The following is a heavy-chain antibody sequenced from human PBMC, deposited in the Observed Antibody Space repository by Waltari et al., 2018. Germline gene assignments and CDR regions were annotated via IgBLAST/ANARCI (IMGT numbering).Heavy chain of an antibody. CDR2: INSGGTT. CDR1: GFSISDNY. D-gene: IGHD4-4*01. Sequence: EVQLVESGGGLIQPGGSLRLSCAASGFSISDNYMSWVRQAPGKGVELVSFINSGGTTYYANSVKGRFTNSRDNSKNTVYLQMNSLRAEDTAMYYCARDSKFDPWGQGTLVTVSS. CDR3: ARDSKFDP. J-gene: IGHJ5*02. V-gene: IGHV3-53*01.